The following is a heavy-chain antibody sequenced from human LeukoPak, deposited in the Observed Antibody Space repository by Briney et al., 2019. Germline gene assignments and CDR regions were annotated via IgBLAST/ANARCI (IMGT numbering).Heavy chain of an antibody. CDR1: GFTFSNYA. CDR2: ITGGGDDT. J-gene: IGHJ4*02. D-gene: IGHD6-6*01. CDR3: AKGSTSSRPYYFDY. V-gene: IGHV3-23*01. Sequence: GGSLRLSCTASGFTFSNYAMSWDRQAPGKGLEWISAITGGGDDTYHADSVKGRLTISRDNSKNTLYLQMNSLRVEDTAVYYCAKGSTSSRPYYFDYWGQGALVTVSS.